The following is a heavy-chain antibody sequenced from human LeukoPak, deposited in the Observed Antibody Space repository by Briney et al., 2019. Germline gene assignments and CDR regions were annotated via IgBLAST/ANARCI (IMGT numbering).Heavy chain of an antibody. D-gene: IGHD3-10*01. V-gene: IGHV3-23*01. Sequence: GGSLRLSCADSGFTFSSYAMTWVRQAPGKGLEWVSSISGSGSSTYYADSVKGRFTISRDNSNNTLYLQMNSLRHEDTAVYYCANYGSGSFPQEWGQGTPVTVSS. CDR3: ANYGSGSFPQE. CDR2: ISGSGSST. CDR1: GFTFSSYA. J-gene: IGHJ4*02.